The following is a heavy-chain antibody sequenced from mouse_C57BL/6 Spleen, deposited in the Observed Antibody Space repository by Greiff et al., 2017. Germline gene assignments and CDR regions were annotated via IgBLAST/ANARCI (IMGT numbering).Heavy chain of an antibody. CDR2: IHPNSGST. CDR1: GYTFTSYW. V-gene: IGHV1-64*01. J-gene: IGHJ2*01. CDR3: AREGYYSNYGGY. D-gene: IGHD2-5*01. Sequence: QVQLQQPGAELVKPGASVKLSCKASGYTFTSYWMHWVKQRPGQGLEWIGMIHPNSGSTNYNEKFTSKATLTVDKSSSTAYMQLSSLTSEDSAVYYCAREGYYSNYGGYWGQGTTLTVSS.